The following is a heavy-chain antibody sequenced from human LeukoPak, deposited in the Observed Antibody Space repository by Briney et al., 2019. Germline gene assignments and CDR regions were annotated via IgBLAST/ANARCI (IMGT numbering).Heavy chain of an antibody. D-gene: IGHD3-22*01. CDR1: GYSFANTW. Sequence: GESLKISCKGSGYSFANTWIAWVRQMPGKGLEWMGIIYPGDSDTRYSPSFQGRVTISADKSINTAYLQWGSLKASDTAMYYCARHYSDSSGYYYFDYWGQGTLVTVSS. V-gene: IGHV5-51*01. CDR2: IYPGDSDT. J-gene: IGHJ4*02. CDR3: ARHYSDSSGYYYFDY.